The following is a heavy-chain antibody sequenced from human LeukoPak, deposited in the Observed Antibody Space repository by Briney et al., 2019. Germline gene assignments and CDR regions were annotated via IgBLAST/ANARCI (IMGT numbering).Heavy chain of an antibody. CDR3: ARVYCSSTSCYHRGGDY. Sequence: ASVKVSCKASGYTFTSYDINWVRQATGQGLEWMGWINPNSGNTGYAQKFQGRVTITRNTSISTAYMELSSLRSEDTAVYYCARVYCSSTSCYHRGGDYWGQGTLVTVSS. J-gene: IGHJ4*02. CDR1: GYTFTSYD. D-gene: IGHD2-2*01. CDR2: INPNSGNT. V-gene: IGHV1-8*03.